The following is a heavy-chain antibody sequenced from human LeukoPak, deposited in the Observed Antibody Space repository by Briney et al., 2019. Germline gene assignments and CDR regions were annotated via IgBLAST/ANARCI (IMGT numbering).Heavy chain of an antibody. V-gene: IGHV4-30-4*08. CDR2: IFNSGTT. J-gene: IGHJ4*02. Sequence: SQTLSLTCTVTGASVNSDSYYWSWIRQPPGQGLEWIGYIFNSGTTYYIPSLRSRVIISLDTSKNQFSLKMSSVTAADTAVYFCADTYGNWVQGTLVTVSS. D-gene: IGHD5-18*01. CDR3: ADTYGN. CDR1: GASVNSDSYY.